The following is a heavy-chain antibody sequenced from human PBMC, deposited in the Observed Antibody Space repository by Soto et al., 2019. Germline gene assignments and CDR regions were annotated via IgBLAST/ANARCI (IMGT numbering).Heavy chain of an antibody. D-gene: IGHD1-1*01. CDR1: GFTFSKYA. CDR3: AKDKYTDAVRNVWFFVS. Sequence: EVQLLESGGGLVKPGGSLRLSCAASGFTFSKYAMSWVRLAPGKGLEWVSSISANGGITDYADSVKGRFTISRDNFQNTLAPPMDRLRGDDTALSFGAKDKYTDAVRNVWFFVSWGRGTGVTVCS. V-gene: IGHV3-23*01. J-gene: IGHJ2*01. CDR2: ISANGGIT.